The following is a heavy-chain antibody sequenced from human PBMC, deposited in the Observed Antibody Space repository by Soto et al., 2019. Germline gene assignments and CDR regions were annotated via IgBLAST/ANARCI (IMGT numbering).Heavy chain of an antibody. J-gene: IGHJ3*02. CDR3: GRLGAVAHDAFDI. D-gene: IGHD6-19*01. Sequence: EVQLVQSGAEVKKPGESLKISCKGSGYSFTSYWIGWVRQMPGKGLEWMGIIYPGDSDTRYSPSFQGQVTISADKSISTAYLQWSGLKASGTAMYYCGRLGAVAHDAFDIWGQGTMVTVSS. CDR1: GYSFTSYW. CDR2: IYPGDSDT. V-gene: IGHV5-51*01.